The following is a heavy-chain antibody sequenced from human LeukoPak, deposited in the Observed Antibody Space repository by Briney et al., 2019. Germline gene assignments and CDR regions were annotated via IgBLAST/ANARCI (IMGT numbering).Heavy chain of an antibody. CDR3: AKVSSYGLNYYYYYYMDV. D-gene: IGHD5-18*01. Sequence: GGSLRLSCAASGFTFSSYGMSWVRQAPGKGLEWVSAISGSGGSTYYADSVKGRFTISRDNSKNTLYLQMNSLRAEDTAVYYCAKVSSYGLNYYYYYYMDVWGKGTTVTISS. J-gene: IGHJ6*03. V-gene: IGHV3-23*01. CDR2: ISGSGGST. CDR1: GFTFSSYG.